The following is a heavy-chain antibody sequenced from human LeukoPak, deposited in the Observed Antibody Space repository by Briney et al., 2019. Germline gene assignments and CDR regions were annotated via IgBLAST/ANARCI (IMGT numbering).Heavy chain of an antibody. CDR1: GYTFTSYD. CDR3: ARGPLAAPPYYYYYYMDV. D-gene: IGHD6-6*01. Sequence: ASVKVSCKASGYTFTSYDINWVRQATGQGLERMGWMNPNSGNTGYAQKFQGRVTMTRNTSIGTAYMELSSLRSEDTAVYYCARGPLAAPPYYYYYYMDVWGKGTTVTVSS. CDR2: MNPNSGNT. J-gene: IGHJ6*03. V-gene: IGHV1-8*01.